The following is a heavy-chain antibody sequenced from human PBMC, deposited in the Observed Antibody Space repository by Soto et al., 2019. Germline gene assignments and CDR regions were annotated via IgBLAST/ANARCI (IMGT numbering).Heavy chain of an antibody. D-gene: IGHD2-21*02. CDR1: GGTFSSDT. Sequence: GASVKVSCKASGGTFSSDTISWVRQAPGQGLEWMGRIIPILGITSYAQKFQGRVTITADTSTSTAYMELSSLRSEDTAVYYCARDPTFSVTGLRFDYWGQGSQVTVSS. CDR3: ARDPTFSVTGLRFDY. V-gene: IGHV1-69*04. CDR2: IIPILGIT. J-gene: IGHJ4*02.